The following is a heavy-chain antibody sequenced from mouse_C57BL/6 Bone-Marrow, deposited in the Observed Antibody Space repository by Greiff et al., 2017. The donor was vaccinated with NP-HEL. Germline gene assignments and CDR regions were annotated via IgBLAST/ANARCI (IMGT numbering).Heavy chain of an antibody. Sequence: EVKVEESGGGLVQPGGSMKLSCVASGFTFSNYWMNWVRQSPEKGLEWVAQIRLKSDNYATHYAESVKGRFTISRDDSKSSVYLQMNNLRAEDTGIYYCTGVWQLRRFDYWGQGTTLTVSS. CDR1: GFTFSNYW. D-gene: IGHD3-2*02. V-gene: IGHV6-3*01. J-gene: IGHJ2*01. CDR2: IRLKSDNYAT. CDR3: TGVWQLRRFDY.